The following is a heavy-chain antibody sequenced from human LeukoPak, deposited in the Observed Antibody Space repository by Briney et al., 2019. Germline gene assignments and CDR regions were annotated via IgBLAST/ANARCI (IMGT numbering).Heavy chain of an antibody. CDR3: ARSPCISISCPRRGSLDY. V-gene: IGHV5-51*01. CDR1: GYTFTNYW. CDR2: IYPGDSDT. D-gene: IGHD3-3*02. Sequence: GESPKISCEGSGYTFTNYWIGWVRQMPGKGLEWMGIIYPGDSDTRYSPSFQGQVTISADKSVSTAFLQWNSLKASDTAMYYCARSPCISISCPRRGSLDYWGQGTLVTVSS. J-gene: IGHJ4*02.